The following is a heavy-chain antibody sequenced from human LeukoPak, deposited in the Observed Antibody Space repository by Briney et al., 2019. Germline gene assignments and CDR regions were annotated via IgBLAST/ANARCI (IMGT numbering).Heavy chain of an antibody. Sequence: GGFLRLSCAASGFAVSSNYMSWVRQAPGKGLEWVSVIYSGGTTYYADSVKGRFTISRDNSKNTLYLQMNSLRTEDTAAYYCAKGSYYDSSGSFYFDYWGQGTLVTVSS. J-gene: IGHJ4*02. CDR3: AKGSYYDSSGSFYFDY. CDR1: GFAVSSNY. D-gene: IGHD3-22*01. CDR2: IYSGGTT. V-gene: IGHV3-53*01.